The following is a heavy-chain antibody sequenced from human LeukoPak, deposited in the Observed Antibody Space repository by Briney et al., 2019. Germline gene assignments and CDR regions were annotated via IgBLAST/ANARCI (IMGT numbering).Heavy chain of an antibody. CDR3: ATGLRSGYFDY. V-gene: IGHV1-24*01. Sequence: ASVKVSCKLSGYVLSELSMHWVRQAPGKGLEWMGGFDPEDDERVYAQKFQGRVTMTEDTSTDTAHMELSSLRSEDTAVYYCATGLRSGYFDYWGQGTLVTVSS. CDR1: GYVLSELS. J-gene: IGHJ4*02. CDR2: FDPEDDER. D-gene: IGHD3-22*01.